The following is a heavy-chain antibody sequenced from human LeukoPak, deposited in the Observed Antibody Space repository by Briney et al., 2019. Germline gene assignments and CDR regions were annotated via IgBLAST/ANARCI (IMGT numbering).Heavy chain of an antibody. D-gene: IGHD6-13*01. V-gene: IGHV3-30*04. Sequence: GGSLRLSCAASGFTFSSYAIQWVRQAPGKGLERMAVISYDGSDKYFADSVKGRFTISRDNSKNTLYLQMNSLRAEDTAVYYCAKRLSSSSTWYYFDYWGQGTLVTVSS. CDR1: GFTFSSYA. CDR2: ISYDGSDK. CDR3: AKRLSSSSTWYYFDY. J-gene: IGHJ4*02.